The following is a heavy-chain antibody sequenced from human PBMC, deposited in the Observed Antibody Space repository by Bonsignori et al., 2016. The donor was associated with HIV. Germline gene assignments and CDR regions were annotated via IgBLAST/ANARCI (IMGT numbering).Heavy chain of an antibody. CDR2: AFHAGNI. CDR1: GDSIINNHW. CDR3: VREPVGWLAFDV. D-gene: IGHD6-19*01. J-gene: IGHJ3*01. Sequence: QVQLQESGPGLVKHSGTLSLTCVVSGDSIINNHWYHWVRQSPGKGLEWIAEAFHAGNINYNPSLKSRVTMSMDKSKNXISLTVTSVSAADTAVYYCVREPVGWLAFDVWGRGTVVSVSS. V-gene: IGHV4-4*02.